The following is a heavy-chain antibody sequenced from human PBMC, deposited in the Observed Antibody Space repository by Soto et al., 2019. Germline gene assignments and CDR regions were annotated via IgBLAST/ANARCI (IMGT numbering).Heavy chain of an antibody. J-gene: IGHJ6*02. V-gene: IGHV3-33*01. D-gene: IGHD1-1*01. CDR2: IWYDGSKT. CDR3: ARDRSAGDYFYYGMDV. CDR1: GITFNRNG. Sequence: PGGSLRLSCAASGITFNRNGMHWVRQAPGKGLEWVAVIWYDGSKTAYSDSVKGRFTISRDNAKNTLYLQMNSVRAEDTAIYYCARDRSAGDYFYYGMDVWGQGTTVTVAS.